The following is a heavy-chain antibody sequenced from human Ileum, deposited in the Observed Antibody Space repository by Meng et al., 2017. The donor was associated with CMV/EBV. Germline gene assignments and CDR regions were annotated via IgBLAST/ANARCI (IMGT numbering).Heavy chain of an antibody. CDR2: INHSGST. CDR3: ARGGPRSITMVRGVIDY. Sequence: GSLRLSCAVYGGSFSGYYWSWNRQPPGKGLEWIGEINHSGSTNYNPSLKSRVTISVDTSKNQFSLKLSSVTAADTAVYYCARGGPRSITMVRGVIDYWGQGTLVTAPQ. J-gene: IGHJ4*02. D-gene: IGHD3-10*01. CDR1: GGSFSGYY. V-gene: IGHV4-34*01.